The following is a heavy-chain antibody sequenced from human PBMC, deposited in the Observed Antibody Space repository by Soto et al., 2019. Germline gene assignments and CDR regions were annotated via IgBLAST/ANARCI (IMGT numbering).Heavy chain of an antibody. J-gene: IGHJ6*03. V-gene: IGHV1-18*01. CDR3: ATENSWYSGGNYYDYLYV. Sequence: QVQLVQSGAEVKKPGASVKVSCKASGYTFTSYGISWVRQAPRQGLEWMGWISAYNGNTNYAQKLQGRVTITTDTSTSTAYMELQSLSSDHTAVYYYATENSWYSGGNYYDYLYVWGKGTTVTVAS. CDR2: ISAYNGNT. CDR1: GYTFTSYG. D-gene: IGHD6-13*01.